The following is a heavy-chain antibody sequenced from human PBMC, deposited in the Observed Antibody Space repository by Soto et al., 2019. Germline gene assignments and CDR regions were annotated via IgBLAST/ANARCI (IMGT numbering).Heavy chain of an antibody. V-gene: IGHV4-34*01. J-gene: IGHJ4*02. Sequence: SDTLSLTCAVYGGSFSGYYWSWIRPPPGKGMEWIGEINHSGSTNYNPSLKSRVTISVDTSKNQFSLKLSSVTAADTAVYYCASSPRDGLQDDYWGQGTLVTVSS. CDR3: ASSPRDGLQDDY. D-gene: IGHD4-17*01. CDR2: INHSGST. CDR1: GGSFSGYY.